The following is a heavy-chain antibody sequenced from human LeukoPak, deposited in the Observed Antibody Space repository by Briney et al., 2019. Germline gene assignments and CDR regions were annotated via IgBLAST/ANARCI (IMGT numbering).Heavy chain of an antibody. J-gene: IGHJ3*02. Sequence: SETLSLTCTVSGGSISSSSYYWGCIRQPPGKGLEWIGSIYYSGSTYYNPSLKSRVTISVDTSKHQFSLKLSSVTAADTAVYYCARWTNWDDAFDIWGQGTMVTVSS. CDR3: ARWTNWDDAFDI. V-gene: IGHV4-39*07. CDR2: IYYSGST. CDR1: GGSISSSSYY. D-gene: IGHD1-1*01.